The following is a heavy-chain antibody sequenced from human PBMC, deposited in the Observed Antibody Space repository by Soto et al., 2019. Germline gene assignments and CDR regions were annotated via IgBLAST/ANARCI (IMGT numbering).Heavy chain of an antibody. D-gene: IGHD1-26*01. V-gene: IGHV3-64*01. Sequence: GGSLRLSCAASGFTFSSYAMHWVRQAPGKGLEYVSAISSNGGSTYYANSVKGRFTISRDNSKNTLYLQMGSLRAEDMAVYYCAVLSGSSPGFDYWGQGTLVTVSS. CDR2: ISSNGGST. CDR3: AVLSGSSPGFDY. J-gene: IGHJ4*02. CDR1: GFTFSSYA.